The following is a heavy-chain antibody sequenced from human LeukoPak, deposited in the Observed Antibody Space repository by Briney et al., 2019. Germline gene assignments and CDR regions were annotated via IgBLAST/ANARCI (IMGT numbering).Heavy chain of an antibody. V-gene: IGHV3-30-3*01. CDR1: GSTFSSYA. J-gene: IGHJ4*02. CDR2: ISYDGSNK. D-gene: IGHD6-13*01. Sequence: GGSLRLSCAASGSTFSSYAMHWVRQAPGKGLEWVTVISYDGSNKYYADSVKGRFTISRDNSKNTLYLQMNSLRAEDTAVYYCARTPSSNWYYFDYWGQGTLVTVSS. CDR3: ARTPSSNWYYFDY.